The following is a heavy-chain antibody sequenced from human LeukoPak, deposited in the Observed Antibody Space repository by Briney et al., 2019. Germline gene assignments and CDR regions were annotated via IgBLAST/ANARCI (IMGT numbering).Heavy chain of an antibody. V-gene: IGHV3-30-3*01. CDR2: ISYDGSNK. Sequence: SGGSLRLSCAASGFTFSSYAMHWVRQAPGKGLEWVAVISYDGSNKYYADSVKGRFTISRDNSKNTLYLQMNSLRAEDTAVYYCASGSSWNLDYWGQGTLVTVSS. J-gene: IGHJ4*02. D-gene: IGHD6-13*01. CDR3: ASGSSWNLDY. CDR1: GFTFSSYA.